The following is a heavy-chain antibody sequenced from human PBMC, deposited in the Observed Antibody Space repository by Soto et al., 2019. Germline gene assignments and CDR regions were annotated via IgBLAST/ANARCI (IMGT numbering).Heavy chain of an antibody. CDR2: IYPGDSDT. D-gene: IGHD3-10*01. CDR3: ARNRLRLYYYGMDV. V-gene: IGHV5-51*01. CDR1: GYSFANYW. Sequence: PGESLKISCQGSGYSFANYWIAWVRQMPGKGLEWVGVIYPGDSDTRYSPSFRGQVTISADKSISHVYLQWSSLKASDTAMYYCARNRLRLYYYGMDVWGQGTTVTVSS. J-gene: IGHJ6*02.